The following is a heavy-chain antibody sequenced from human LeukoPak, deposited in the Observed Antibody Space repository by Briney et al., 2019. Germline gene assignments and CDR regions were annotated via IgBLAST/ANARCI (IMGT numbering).Heavy chain of an antibody. V-gene: IGHV4-39*07. CDR1: GDSVSSNNYY. Sequence: PSETLSLTCSVSGDSVSSNNYYWSWIRQPPGKGLEWIGEINHSGSTNYNPSLKSRVTISVDTSKNQFSLKLSSVTAADTAVYYCARGRRIVGAFDPWGQGTLVTVSS. CDR2: INHSGST. CDR3: ARGRRIVGAFDP. J-gene: IGHJ5*02. D-gene: IGHD1-26*01.